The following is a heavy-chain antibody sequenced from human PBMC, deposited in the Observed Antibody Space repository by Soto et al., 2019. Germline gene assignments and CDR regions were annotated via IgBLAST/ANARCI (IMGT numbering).Heavy chain of an antibody. D-gene: IGHD5-12*01. CDR1: GFTFSGSA. V-gene: IGHV3-73*01. CDR2: IRSKANSYAT. Sequence: GGSLRLSCAASGFTFSGSAMHWVRQASGKGLEWVGRIRSKANSYATAYAASVKGRFTISRDDSKNTAYLQMNSLKTEDTAVYYCTSLAPLSGYDYLDYWGQGTLVTVSS. J-gene: IGHJ4*02. CDR3: TSLAPLSGYDYLDY.